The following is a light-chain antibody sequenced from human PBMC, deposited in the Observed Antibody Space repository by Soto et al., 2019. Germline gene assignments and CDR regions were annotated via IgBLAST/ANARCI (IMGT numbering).Light chain of an antibody. Sequence: EIVLTKSPGTLSLSPGERATLSCRASQSVSSSYLAWYQQKPGQAPRLLIYGASSRATGIPDRFSGSGSGTDSTLTISRLEPEDFAVYYCQQYVFFGPGTKVDIK. CDR3: QQYVF. CDR1: QSVSSSY. V-gene: IGKV3-20*01. CDR2: GAS. J-gene: IGKJ3*01.